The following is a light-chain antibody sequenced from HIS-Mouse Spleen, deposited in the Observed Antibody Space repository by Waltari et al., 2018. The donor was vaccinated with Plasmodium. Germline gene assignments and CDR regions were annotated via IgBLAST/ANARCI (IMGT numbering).Light chain of an antibody. CDR3: QQYDNLPYT. CDR1: QDISNY. Sequence: DIQMTQSPSSLSASVGDRVTITCQASQDISNYLNWYQQKPGKAPKLLIYDESNLETGVPSRFSGSGSGTDFTFTISSLQPEEIATYYCQQYDNLPYTFGQGTKLEIK. CDR2: DES. V-gene: IGKV1-33*01. J-gene: IGKJ2*01.